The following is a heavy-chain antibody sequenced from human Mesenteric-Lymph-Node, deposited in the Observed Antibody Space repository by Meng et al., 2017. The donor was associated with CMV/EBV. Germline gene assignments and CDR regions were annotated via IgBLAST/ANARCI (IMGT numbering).Heavy chain of an antibody. Sequence: KASCKASGYTFTSYDINWVRQATGQGLEWMGWMNPNSGNTGYAQKFQGRVTMTRNASISTAYMELSSLRSEDTAVYYCTRPPGSEDYWGQGTLVTVSS. D-gene: IGHD7-27*01. J-gene: IGHJ4*02. CDR3: TRPPGSEDY. CDR2: MNPNSGNT. CDR1: GYTFTSYD. V-gene: IGHV1-8*02.